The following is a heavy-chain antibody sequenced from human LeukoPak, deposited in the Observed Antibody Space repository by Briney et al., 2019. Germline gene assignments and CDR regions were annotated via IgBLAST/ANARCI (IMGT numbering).Heavy chain of an antibody. CDR3: ARGESNWFDP. J-gene: IGHJ5*02. CDR1: GRSFSGYY. CDR2: INHSGST. Sequence: PSETLSLTCAVYGRSFSGYYWSWIRQPPGKGLEWIGEINHSGSTNYNPSLKSRVTMSVDTSKNQFSLKLSSVTAADTAVYYCARGESNWFDPWGQGTLVTVSS. V-gene: IGHV4-34*01.